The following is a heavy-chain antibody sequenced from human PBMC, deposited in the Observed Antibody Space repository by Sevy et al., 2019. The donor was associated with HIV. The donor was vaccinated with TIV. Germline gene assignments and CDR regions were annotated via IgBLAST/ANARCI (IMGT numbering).Heavy chain of an antibody. Sequence: ASVKVSCKASGYTFIDYYIHWVRQAPGQALEWMGRINPNSGATNYAQKFQDRVTMTRDTSISTSYMELRRLRSDDTAVDYSAREDYYDASGGWVDPWGQGTLVTVSS. CDR1: GYTFIDYY. D-gene: IGHD3-22*01. J-gene: IGHJ5*02. CDR3: AREDYYDASGGWVDP. CDR2: INPNSGAT. V-gene: IGHV1-2*06.